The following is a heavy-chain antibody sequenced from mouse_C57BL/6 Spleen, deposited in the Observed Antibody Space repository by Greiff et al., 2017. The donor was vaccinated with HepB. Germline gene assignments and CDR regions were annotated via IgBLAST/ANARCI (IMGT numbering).Heavy chain of an antibody. CDR2: IYPSDSET. Sequence: VKLQQPGAELVRPGSSVKLSCKASGYTFTSYWMDWVKQRPGQGLEWIGNIYPSDSETHYNQKFKDKATLTVDKSSSTAYMQLSSLTSEDSAVYYCARKNWAHFDYWGQGTTLTVSS. CDR1: GYTFTSYW. D-gene: IGHD4-1*01. V-gene: IGHV1-61*01. J-gene: IGHJ2*01. CDR3: ARKNWAHFDY.